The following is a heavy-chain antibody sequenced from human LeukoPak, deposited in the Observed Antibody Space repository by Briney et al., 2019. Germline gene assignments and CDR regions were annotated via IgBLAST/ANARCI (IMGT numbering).Heavy chain of an antibody. D-gene: IGHD3-10*01. CDR3: ARDRHSGSYYED. J-gene: IGHJ4*02. Sequence: PSQTLPLTCTVSGGSISSGGYYWSWIRQHPGKGLEWIGYIYYSGSTYYNPSLKSRVTISVDTSKNQFSLKLSSVTAADAAVYYCARDRHSGSYYEDWGQGTLVTVSS. V-gene: IGHV4-31*03. CDR1: GGSISSGGYY. CDR2: IYYSGST.